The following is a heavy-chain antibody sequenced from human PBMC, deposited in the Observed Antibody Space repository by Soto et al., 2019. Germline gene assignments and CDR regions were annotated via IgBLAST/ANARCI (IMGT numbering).Heavy chain of an antibody. V-gene: IGHV1-69*01. J-gene: IGHJ4*02. CDR2: IIPIFGTA. D-gene: IGHD5-18*01. Sequence: QVQLDQSGAEVKKPGSSVKVSCKASGGAFGTFAISWVRQAPGQGLEWMGSIIPIFGTANYAPRFQGRLSITADQSATTTYMELTSLTSEDTAFYYCGRIPRYSFPTSDPLDNWGQGTLVTVSS. CDR1: GGAFGTFA. CDR3: GRIPRYSFPTSDPLDN.